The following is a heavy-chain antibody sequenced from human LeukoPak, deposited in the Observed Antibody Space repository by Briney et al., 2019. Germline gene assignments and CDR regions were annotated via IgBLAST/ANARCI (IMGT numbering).Heavy chain of an antibody. J-gene: IGHJ4*02. CDR3: ASLYDGYNTGDY. D-gene: IGHD5-24*01. Sequence: GGSLRLSCAASEFIFSSYWMSWVRQAPGRGLEWVANIKQDGSEKYYVDSVKGRFTISRDNAKNSLCLQMNSLRAEDTAVYYCASLYDGYNTGDYWGQGTLVTVSS. V-gene: IGHV3-7*01. CDR1: EFIFSSYW. CDR2: IKQDGSEK.